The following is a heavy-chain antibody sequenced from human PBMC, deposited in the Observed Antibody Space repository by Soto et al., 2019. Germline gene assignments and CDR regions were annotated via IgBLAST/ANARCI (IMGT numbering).Heavy chain of an antibody. J-gene: IGHJ1*01. CDR3: AREAPTSRYFQH. D-gene: IGHD3-16*01. CDR1: GYTFASYG. Sequence: ASVKVSCKASGYTFASYGIHWVRQAPGQGLEWMGIINPSGGSTSYAQKFQGRVTMTRDTSTSTVYMELSSLRSEDTAVYYCAREAPTSRYFQHWGQGTLVTVSS. CDR2: INPSGGST. V-gene: IGHV1-46*03.